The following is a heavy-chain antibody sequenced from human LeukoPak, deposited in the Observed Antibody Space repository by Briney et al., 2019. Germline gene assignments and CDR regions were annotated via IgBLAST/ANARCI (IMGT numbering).Heavy chain of an antibody. CDR3: ARPLGYGDYIPLEY. V-gene: IGHV3-48*03. CDR1: GFTFSTYE. J-gene: IGHJ4*02. CDR2: ISSSGSTI. D-gene: IGHD4-17*01. Sequence: GRSLRLSCAASGFTFSTYEMNWVRQAPGKGLEWVSYISSSGSTIYYADSVKGRFTISRDNAKKSLYLQMNSLRAEDTAVYYCARPLGYGDYIPLEYWGQGTLVTVSP.